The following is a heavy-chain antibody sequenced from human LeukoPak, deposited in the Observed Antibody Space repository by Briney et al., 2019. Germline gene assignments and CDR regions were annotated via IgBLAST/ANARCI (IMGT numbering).Heavy chain of an antibody. Sequence: GASVKVSCKASGDTFSSYYMHWVRQAPGQGLEWMGWINPNSGGTNYAQKFQGRVTMTRDTSISTAYMELSRLRSDDTAVYYCARLGGRHSSSPGAFDIWGQGTMVTVSS. V-gene: IGHV1-2*02. CDR2: INPNSGGT. CDR1: GDTFSSYY. CDR3: ARLGGRHSSSPGAFDI. D-gene: IGHD6-13*01. J-gene: IGHJ3*02.